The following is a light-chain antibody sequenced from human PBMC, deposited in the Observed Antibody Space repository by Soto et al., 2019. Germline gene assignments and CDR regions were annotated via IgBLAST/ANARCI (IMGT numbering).Light chain of an antibody. J-gene: IGKJ1*01. CDR2: AVS. Sequence: EILMTQSPATLSVSPWERATLSCRASQSVSNNLAWYQQKPGQAPRLLIYAVSSRPAGIPARFSGSGSGTEFTLTINSLQSEDFAVYYCQQYGSSPTFGQGTKVDIK. CDR3: QQYGSSPT. CDR1: QSVSNN. V-gene: IGKV3-15*01.